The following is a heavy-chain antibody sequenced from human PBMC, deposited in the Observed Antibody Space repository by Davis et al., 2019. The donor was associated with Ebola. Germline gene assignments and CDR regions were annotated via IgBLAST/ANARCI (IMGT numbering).Heavy chain of an antibody. V-gene: IGHV4-59*01. Sequence: MPSETLSLTCTVSGGSISGYSWTWIRQPPGKGLEWIGYIYYTGSTNYNPSLKSRVTISLDTSKNQFSLKLSSVTAADTAVYYCARLLQGDDYWGQGTLVTVSS. CDR2: IYYTGST. CDR3: ARLLQGDDY. D-gene: IGHD3-16*01. J-gene: IGHJ4*02. CDR1: GGSISGYS.